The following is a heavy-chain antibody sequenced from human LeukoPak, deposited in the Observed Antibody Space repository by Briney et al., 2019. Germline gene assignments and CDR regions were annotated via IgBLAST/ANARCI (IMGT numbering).Heavy chain of an antibody. D-gene: IGHD4-11*01. CDR2: ISSSSSTI. CDR3: SRDLTPDYSNSVG. J-gene: IGHJ6*04. V-gene: IGHV3-48*01. CDR1: GFTFSSYS. Sequence: GGSLRLSCAASGFTFSSYSMNWVRQAPGKGLEWVSYISSSSSTIYYADSVKGRFTISRDNAKNSLYLQMNSLRAEDTAVYYCSRDLTPDYSNSVGWGKGTTVTVSS.